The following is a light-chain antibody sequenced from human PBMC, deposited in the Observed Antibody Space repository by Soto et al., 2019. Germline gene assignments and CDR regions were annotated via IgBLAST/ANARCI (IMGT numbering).Light chain of an antibody. J-gene: IGLJ1*01. CDR1: SSDVGGYTY. V-gene: IGLV2-14*01. Sequence: QSALTQPASVSGSPGQSITIACTGTSSDVGGYTYVSWFQQHPGKAPKLMISEVSNRPSGVSNRFSASKSGNTASLTISGLQSGDEATYYCSSYSSSSTLVFGTGTKVTV. CDR3: SSYSSSSTLV. CDR2: EVS.